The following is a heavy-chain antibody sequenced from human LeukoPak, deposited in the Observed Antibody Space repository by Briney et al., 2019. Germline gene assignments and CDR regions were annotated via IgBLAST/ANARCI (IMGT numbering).Heavy chain of an antibody. J-gene: IGHJ6*03. CDR1: GYTFTGYY. CDR3: ARASGDFCTSSTCFKSLYYYYMDV. Sequence: ASVKVSCKASGYTFTGYYMHWVRQAPGQGLEWMGWINPNSGGTNYAQKFQGRATMTRDTSISTAYMELNRLRSDDTAVYYCARASGDFCTSSTCFKSLYYYYMDVRGKGTTVTVSS. CDR2: INPNSGGT. D-gene: IGHD2-2*01. V-gene: IGHV1-2*02.